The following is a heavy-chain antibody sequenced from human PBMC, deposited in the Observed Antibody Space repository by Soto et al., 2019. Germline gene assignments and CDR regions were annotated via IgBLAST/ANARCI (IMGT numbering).Heavy chain of an antibody. D-gene: IGHD2-15*01. CDR3: TTRRDCSGGSCYFDP. CDR2: IKSKTDGGTT. Sequence: GGSLRLSCAASGFTVSNAWMSWVRQAPGKGLEWVGRIKSKTDGGTTDYAAPVKGRFTISGDDSKNTLYLQMNSLKTEDTAVYYCTTRRDCSGGSCYFDPWGQGTLVTVSS. J-gene: IGHJ5*02. CDR1: GFTVSNAW. V-gene: IGHV3-15*01.